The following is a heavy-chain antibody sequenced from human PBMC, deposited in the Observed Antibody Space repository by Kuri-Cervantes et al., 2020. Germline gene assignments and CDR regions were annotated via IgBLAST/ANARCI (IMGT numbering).Heavy chain of an antibody. Sequence: SETLSLTCTVSGGSISSGSYYWSWIRQHPGKGLEWIGYIYYSGSTYYNPPLKSRVTISVDTSKNQFSLKLSSVTAADTAVYYCARVGYSYATYGMDVWGQGTTVTVSS. CDR1: GGSISSGSYY. J-gene: IGHJ6*02. CDR2: IYYSGST. V-gene: IGHV4-31*03. CDR3: ARVGYSYATYGMDV. D-gene: IGHD5-18*01.